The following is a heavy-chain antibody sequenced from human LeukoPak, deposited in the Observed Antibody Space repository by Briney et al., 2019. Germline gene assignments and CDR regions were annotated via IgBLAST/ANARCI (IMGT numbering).Heavy chain of an antibody. CDR2: ISYDGSNK. Sequence: PGRSLRLSCAASGFTFSSYGMHWVRQAPGKGLEWVAVISYDGSNKYYADFVKGRFTISRDNSKNTLYLQMNSLRAEDTAVYYCARAMVRGVITYYYGMDVWGQGTTVTVSS. CDR1: GFTFSSYG. V-gene: IGHV3-30*03. CDR3: ARAMVRGVITYYYGMDV. D-gene: IGHD3-10*01. J-gene: IGHJ6*02.